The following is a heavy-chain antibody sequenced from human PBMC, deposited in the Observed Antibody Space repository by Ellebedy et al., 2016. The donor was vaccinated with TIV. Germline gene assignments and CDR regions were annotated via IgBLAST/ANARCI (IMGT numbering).Heavy chain of an antibody. CDR2: VDPEDGET. Sequence: ASVKVSCKVSGYTFTDHYMHWVQQAPGKGLEWMGLVDPEDGETIYAEKFQGRVTITADTSTDTAYMELSSLRSEDTAVYYCATPVEPSSGDGFDIWGQGTMATVSS. CDR1: GYTFTDHY. D-gene: IGHD3-22*01. J-gene: IGHJ3*02. V-gene: IGHV1-69-2*01. CDR3: ATPVEPSSGDGFDI.